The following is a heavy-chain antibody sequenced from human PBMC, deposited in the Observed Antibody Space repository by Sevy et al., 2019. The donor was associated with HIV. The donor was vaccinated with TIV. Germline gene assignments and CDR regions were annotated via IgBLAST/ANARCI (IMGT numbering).Heavy chain of an antibody. Sequence: GGSLRLSCAASGFTFSRYGMHWVRQAPGKGLEWVASIRFDGNNKHYVDSVMGRFTISRDDSKNTLHLQMNSLRSEDTAVYYCAKDSVARNLHFDYWGQGALVTVSS. CDR3: AKDSVARNLHFDY. CDR1: GFTFSRYG. CDR2: IRFDGNNK. J-gene: IGHJ4*02. D-gene: IGHD6-19*01. V-gene: IGHV3-30*02.